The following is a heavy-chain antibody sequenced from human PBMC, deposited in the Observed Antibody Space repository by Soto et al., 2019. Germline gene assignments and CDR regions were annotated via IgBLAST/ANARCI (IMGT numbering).Heavy chain of an antibody. J-gene: IGHJ5*02. Sequence: SETLSLTCTVSGGSISSGGYYWSWIRQHPGKGLEWIGYIYYSGSTYYNPSLKSRVTISVDTSKNQFSLKLSSVTAADTAVYYCERGSGDDSGWVDPWGQGPLVTVSS. CDR2: IYYSGST. D-gene: IGHD5-12*01. CDR1: GGSISSGGYY. CDR3: ERGSGDDSGWVDP. V-gene: IGHV4-31*03.